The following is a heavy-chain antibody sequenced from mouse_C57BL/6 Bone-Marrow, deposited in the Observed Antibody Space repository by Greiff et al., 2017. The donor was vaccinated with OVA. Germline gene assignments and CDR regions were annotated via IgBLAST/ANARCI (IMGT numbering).Heavy chain of an antibody. V-gene: IGHV10-3*01. CDR1: GFTFNTYA. J-gene: IGHJ1*03. D-gene: IGHD2-1*01. CDR2: IRSKSSNYAT. Sequence: EADGGLVQPKGSLKLSCAASGFTFNTYAMHWVRQAPGKGLEWVARIRSKSSNYATYYADSVKDRFTISRDDSQSMLYLQMNNLKTEDTAMYYCVRRGRYGNYGYFDVWGTGTTVTVSS. CDR3: VRRGRYGNYGYFDV.